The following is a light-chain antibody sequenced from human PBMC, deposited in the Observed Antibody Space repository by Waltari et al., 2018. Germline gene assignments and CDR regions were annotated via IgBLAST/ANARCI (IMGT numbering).Light chain of an antibody. V-gene: IGKV3-15*01. CDR1: KSISSH. CDR3: QQYNELKT. Sequence: EIVMTQSPATLSVYPGDRATLSCRASKSISSHLAWYKKKPGQAPRLVIYAASTRATGIPARFSGSGSGTDFTLTISSLQSEDFAVYYCQQYNELKTFGQGTKVEIK. J-gene: IGKJ1*01. CDR2: AAS.